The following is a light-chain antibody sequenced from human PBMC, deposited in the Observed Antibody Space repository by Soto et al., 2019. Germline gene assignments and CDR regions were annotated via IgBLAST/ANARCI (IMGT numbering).Light chain of an antibody. CDR3: QQYGSSPPIT. V-gene: IGKV3-20*01. CDR1: QSVSSSY. CDR2: GAS. J-gene: IGKJ5*01. Sequence: EIVLTQSPGTLSLSPGERATLSCRASQSVSSSYLAWYQQKPGQAPRLXXYGASSRANGIPDRFSGSGSGTDFTLTISRLEPEDFAVYYCQQYGSSPPITFGQGTRLEIK.